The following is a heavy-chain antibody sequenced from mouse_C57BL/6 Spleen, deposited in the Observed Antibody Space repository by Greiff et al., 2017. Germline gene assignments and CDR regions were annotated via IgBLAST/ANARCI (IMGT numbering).Heavy chain of an antibody. D-gene: IGHD1-1*01. V-gene: IGHV1-52*01. Sequence: QVQLQQPGAELVRPGSSVKLSCKASGYTFTSYRLHWVKQRPIQGLEWIGNIDPSASETHYNQKFKDKATLTVDKSSSTAYMQLSSLTSEDSAVYYCARSEALVGPFAYWGQGTLVTVSA. CDR2: IDPSASET. CDR3: ARSEALVGPFAY. CDR1: GYTFTSYR. J-gene: IGHJ3*01.